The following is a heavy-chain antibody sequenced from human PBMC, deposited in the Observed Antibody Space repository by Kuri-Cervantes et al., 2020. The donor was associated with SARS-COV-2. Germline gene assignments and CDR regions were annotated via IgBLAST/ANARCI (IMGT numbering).Heavy chain of an antibody. CDR1: GYTFTSYY. D-gene: IGHD3-10*01. Sequence: ASVKVSCKASGYTFTSYYMHWVRQAPGQGLEWMGIINPSGGSTSYAQKFQGRVTMTRDTSTSTVYMELSSLRSEDTAVYYCARGGAPHPDHYYGSGRAEFDIWGQGTMVTVSS. J-gene: IGHJ3*02. V-gene: IGHV1-46*01. CDR3: ARGGAPHPDHYYGSGRAEFDI. CDR2: INPSGGST.